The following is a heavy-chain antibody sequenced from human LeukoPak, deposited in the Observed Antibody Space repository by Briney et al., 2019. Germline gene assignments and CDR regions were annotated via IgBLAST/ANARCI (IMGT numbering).Heavy chain of an antibody. V-gene: IGHV3-23*01. CDR3: ARDPSPLLWYGGMDV. J-gene: IGHJ6*02. Sequence: GGSLRLSCAASGFTFTSYSMNWVRQAPGKGLEWVSTISGGGGSTYYADSVKGRFTISRDNSKNALYLQMNSLRAEDTAVYYCARDPSPLLWYGGMDVWGQGTTVTVSS. CDR1: GFTFTSYS. D-gene: IGHD3-10*01. CDR2: ISGGGGST.